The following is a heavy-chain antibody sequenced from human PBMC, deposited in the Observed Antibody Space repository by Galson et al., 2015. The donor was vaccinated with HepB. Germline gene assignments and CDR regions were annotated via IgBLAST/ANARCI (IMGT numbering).Heavy chain of an antibody. D-gene: IGHD6-13*01. Sequence: SVKVSCKASGYTFTGYGFTWVRQAPGQGLEWMGWISAYNGYTNYAQKLQGRVTMTTDTSTSTVYMELRSLRSDDTAVYYCARGGRSGMDYWGQGSLVPVSS. J-gene: IGHJ4*02. CDR2: ISAYNGYT. V-gene: IGHV1-18*01. CDR3: ARGGRSGMDY. CDR1: GYTFTGYG.